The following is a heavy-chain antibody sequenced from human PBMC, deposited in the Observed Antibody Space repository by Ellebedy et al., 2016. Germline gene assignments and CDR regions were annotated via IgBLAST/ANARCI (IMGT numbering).Heavy chain of an antibody. J-gene: IGHJ4*02. D-gene: IGHD3-10*01. CDR1: GFTFSSYG. CDR2: IWYDGSNK. CDR3: ARGSLHGSGSYYRGYFDY. V-gene: IGHV3-33*01. Sequence: GGSLRLSCAASGFTFSSYGMHWVRQAPGKGLEWVAVIWYDGSNKYYADSVKGRFTISRDNSKNTLYLQMNSLRAEDTAVYYCARGSLHGSGSYYRGYFDYWGQGTLVTVSS.